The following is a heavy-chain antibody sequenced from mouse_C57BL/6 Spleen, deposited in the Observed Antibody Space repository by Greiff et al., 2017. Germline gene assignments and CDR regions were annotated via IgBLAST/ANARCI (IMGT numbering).Heavy chain of an antibody. CDR3: ARRGDYYGSLSYWYFDV. CDR1: GYTFTGYW. Sequence: QVQLQQSGAELMKPGASVKLSCKATGYTFTGYWIEWVKQRPGHGLEWIGEILPGSGSTNYNAKFKGKATFTADTSSNTAYMQLSSLTTEDSAIYYCARRGDYYGSLSYWYFDVWGTGTTVTVSS. J-gene: IGHJ1*03. D-gene: IGHD1-1*01. V-gene: IGHV1-9*01. CDR2: ILPGSGST.